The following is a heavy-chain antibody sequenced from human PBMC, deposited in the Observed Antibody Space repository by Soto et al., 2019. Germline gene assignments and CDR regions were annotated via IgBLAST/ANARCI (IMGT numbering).Heavy chain of an antibody. CDR1: GYTFTSYA. CDR3: ARSIVVVTAIDY. V-gene: IGHV1-3*01. Sequence: GASVEVCCKASGYTFTSYAMHWVRQAPGQRLEWMGWINAGNGNTKYSQKFQGRVTITRDTSASTAYMELSSLRSEDTAVYYCARSIVVVTAIDYWGQGTLLTVSS. J-gene: IGHJ4*02. CDR2: INAGNGNT. D-gene: IGHD2-21*02.